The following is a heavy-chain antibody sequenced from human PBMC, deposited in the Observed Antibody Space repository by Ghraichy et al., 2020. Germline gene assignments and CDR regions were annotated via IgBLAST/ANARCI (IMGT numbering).Heavy chain of an antibody. Sequence: SGPTLVKPTQTLTLTCTFSGFSLSTSGVGVGWIRQPPGKALEWLALIYWDDDKRYSPSLRSRLTITKDTSKNQVVLTMTNMDPVDTATYYCAHRLAYSSSWQTFDYWGQGTLVTVSS. CDR2: IYWDDDK. J-gene: IGHJ4*02. CDR3: AHRLAYSSSWQTFDY. CDR1: GFSLSTSGVG. D-gene: IGHD6-13*01. V-gene: IGHV2-5*02.